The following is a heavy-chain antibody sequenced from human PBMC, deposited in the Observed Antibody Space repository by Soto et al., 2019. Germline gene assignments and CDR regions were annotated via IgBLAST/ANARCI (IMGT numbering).Heavy chain of an antibody. V-gene: IGHV1-46*01. CDR3: ARASAVVVTAHQYYFDS. CDR1: GYTFTSYY. J-gene: IGHJ4*02. D-gene: IGHD2-21*02. Sequence: GASVKVSCKASGYTFTSYYMHWVRQAPGQGLEWMGIINPSGGSTSYAQKFQGRFTITRDTSTSTVYMELSSLRSEDTAVYYCARASAVVVTAHQYYFDSWGQGTLVTVSS. CDR2: INPSGGST.